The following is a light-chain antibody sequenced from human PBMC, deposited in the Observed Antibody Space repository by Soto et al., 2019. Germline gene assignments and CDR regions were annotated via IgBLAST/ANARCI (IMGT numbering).Light chain of an antibody. CDR1: QSISSNY. Sequence: VLTQSPDTLSLSPGERATLSCRASQSISSNYIAWYQHKPGQAPRLVTYRASTRATGIPDRFSGSGYGTEFTLTISRLEPEDFAVYYCQQFADSPPRYIFGQGTKLEIK. J-gene: IGKJ2*01. V-gene: IGKV3-20*01. CDR3: QQFADSPPRYI. CDR2: RAS.